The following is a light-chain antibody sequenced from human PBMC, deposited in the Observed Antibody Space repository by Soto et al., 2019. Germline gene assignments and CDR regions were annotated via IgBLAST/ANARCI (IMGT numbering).Light chain of an antibody. CDR3: QQYGSSPRWT. Sequence: EIVMTQSPATLSVSPGERANLSCRASQSVGTKLAWYQQTPGQAPRLLIYDASSRATGIPDRFSGSGSGTDFTLTISRLEPEDFAVYYCQQYGSSPRWTFGQGTKVDIK. CDR1: QSVGTK. CDR2: DAS. J-gene: IGKJ1*01. V-gene: IGKV3-20*01.